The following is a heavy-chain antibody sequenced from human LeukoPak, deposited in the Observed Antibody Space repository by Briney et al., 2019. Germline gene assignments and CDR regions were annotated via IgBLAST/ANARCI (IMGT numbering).Heavy chain of an antibody. CDR3: ARTPPKGDIDT. V-gene: IGHV1-8*01. J-gene: IGHJ5*02. CDR1: DYSFSNFH. D-gene: IGHD2-21*02. CDR2: VSPKTGDR. Sequence: GASVKVSCKASDYSFSNFHFNWVRQARGQGLEWIGWVSPKTGDRGFALKFQGRVTMTSDSSEAIIYMELRSLTSEDTAVYHCARTPPKGDIDTWGQGTMVTVSS.